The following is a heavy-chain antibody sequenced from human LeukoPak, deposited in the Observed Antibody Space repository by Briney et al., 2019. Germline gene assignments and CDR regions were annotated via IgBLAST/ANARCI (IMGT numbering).Heavy chain of an antibody. CDR3: AREADETGTTAWFDP. CDR2: ISYDGSNK. J-gene: IGHJ5*02. CDR1: GFTFSSYA. V-gene: IGHV3-30-3*01. D-gene: IGHD1-7*01. Sequence: GGSLRLSCAASGFTFSSYAMHWDRQAPGKGLEWVAVISYDGSNKYYADSVKGRFTISRDNSKNTLYLQMNSLRAEDTAVYYCAREADETGTTAWFDPWGQGTLVTVSS.